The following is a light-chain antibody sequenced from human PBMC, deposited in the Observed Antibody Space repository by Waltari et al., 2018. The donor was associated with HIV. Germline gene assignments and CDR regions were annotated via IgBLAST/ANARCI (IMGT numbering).Light chain of an antibody. CDR3: SSYADNNNVL. Sequence: QSALTQPPSASGSPGQSVTLSCTGTSSDVGGFDYVPWYQQHPAKAPKLLIYAGNRRPSGVRDRFSGSKSGNTASQTVSGLQTEDEADYYCSSYADNNNVLFGGGTKLTVL. V-gene: IGLV2-8*01. J-gene: IGLJ3*02. CDR2: AGN. CDR1: SSDVGGFDY.